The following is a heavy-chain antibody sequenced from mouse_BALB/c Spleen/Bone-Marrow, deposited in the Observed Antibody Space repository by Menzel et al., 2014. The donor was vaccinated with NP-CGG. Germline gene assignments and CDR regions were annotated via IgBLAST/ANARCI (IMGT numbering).Heavy chain of an antibody. CDR2: IYPGNSDT. Sequence: EVNLQESGPVLARPGAAVKMSCKASGYTFSNYWMHWVKQRPGQGLEWIGTIYPGNSDTTYNQKFKGKAKLTAVTSTSTAYMQLSSLTNEDSAVYYCTTLARSDFDYWGQGTTLTVSS. CDR1: GYTFSNYW. J-gene: IGHJ2*01. D-gene: IGHD3-1*01. CDR3: TTLARSDFDY. V-gene: IGHV1-5*01.